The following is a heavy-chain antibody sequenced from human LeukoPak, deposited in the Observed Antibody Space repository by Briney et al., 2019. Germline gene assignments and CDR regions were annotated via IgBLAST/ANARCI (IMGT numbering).Heavy chain of an antibody. V-gene: IGHV3-23*01. J-gene: IGHJ4*02. D-gene: IGHD2-2*01. Sequence: GGSLRLSCAASGFIFNNYAMDWVRQAPGKGLEWASGISTSGGATYYADSVRGRFIISRDNSEDTVYLQMNSLKAEDTAVYYCAKAHPFCSRTSCFDDSWGQGTLVTVSS. CDR1: GFIFNNYA. CDR2: ISTSGGAT. CDR3: AKAHPFCSRTSCFDDS.